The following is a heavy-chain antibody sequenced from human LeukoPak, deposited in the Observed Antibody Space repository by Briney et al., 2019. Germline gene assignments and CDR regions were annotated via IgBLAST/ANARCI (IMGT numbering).Heavy chain of an antibody. J-gene: IGHJ6*04. CDR1: GFTFSGSA. CDR3: TRAATVTTIGVGSYYGMDV. Sequence: GGSLRLSCAASGFTFSGSAMHWVRQASGKGLEWVGRIRSKANSCATAYAASVKGRFTISRDDSKNTAYLQMNSLKTEDTAVYYCTRAATVTTIGVGSYYGMDVWGKGTTVTVS. V-gene: IGHV3-73*01. CDR2: IRSKANSCAT. D-gene: IGHD4-17*01.